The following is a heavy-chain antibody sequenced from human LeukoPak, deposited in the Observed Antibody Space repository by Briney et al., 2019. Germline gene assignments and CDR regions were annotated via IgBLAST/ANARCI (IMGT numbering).Heavy chain of an antibody. J-gene: IGHJ4*02. CDR2: IYYSGST. Sequence: SETLSLTCTVSGGSISSYYWSWIRQPPGKGLEWIGYIYYSGSTNYNPSLKSRVTISVDTSKNQFSLKLSSVTAADTAVYYCAGWARGTYRYGDSQFDYWGQGTLVTVSS. D-gene: IGHD4-17*01. V-gene: IGHV4-59*01. CDR3: AGWARGTYRYGDSQFDY. CDR1: GGSISSYY.